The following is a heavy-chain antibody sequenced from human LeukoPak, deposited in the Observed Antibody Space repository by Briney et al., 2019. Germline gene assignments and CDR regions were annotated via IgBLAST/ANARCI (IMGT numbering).Heavy chain of an antibody. V-gene: IGHV3-15*01. CDR2: IKSKTDGGTT. CDR3: TTTTPRIQQWFP. J-gene: IGHJ5*02. D-gene: IGHD5-18*01. Sequence: GGSLRLSCAASGFTFSNAWMSWVRQAPGKGLEWVGRIKSKTDGGTTDYAAPVKGRFTISRDDSKNTLYLQMNSLKTEDTAVYYCTTTTPRIQQWFPWGQGTLVTVSS. CDR1: GFTFSNAW.